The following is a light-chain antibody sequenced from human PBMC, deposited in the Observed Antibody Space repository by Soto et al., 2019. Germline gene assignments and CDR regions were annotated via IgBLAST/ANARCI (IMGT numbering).Light chain of an antibody. CDR3: QQGNSFPLT. Sequence: DLQMTQSPSSVSASVGDRVTITCRASQSISNWLAWFQQKPGEAPRLLIYAASSLHSGVPSRFSGSGSGTDFTLTISGLHPEDFATYYCQQGNSFPLTFGGGTKVEIK. J-gene: IGKJ4*01. CDR2: AAS. CDR1: QSISNW. V-gene: IGKV1-12*01.